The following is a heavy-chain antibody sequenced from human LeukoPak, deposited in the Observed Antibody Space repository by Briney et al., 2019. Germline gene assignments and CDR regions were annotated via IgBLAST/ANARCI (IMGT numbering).Heavy chain of an antibody. CDR2: IWYDGSNK. CDR3: AREVPAAIPYYYYGMDV. D-gene: IGHD2-2*02. V-gene: IGHV3-33*01. CDR1: GFTFSSYG. J-gene: IGHJ6*02. Sequence: GRSLRVSCAASGFTFSSYGMHWVRQAPGKGLEWVAVIWYDGSNKYYADSVKGRFTISRGNSKNTLYLQMNSLRAEDTAVYYCAREVPAAIPYYYYGMDVWGQGTTVTVSS.